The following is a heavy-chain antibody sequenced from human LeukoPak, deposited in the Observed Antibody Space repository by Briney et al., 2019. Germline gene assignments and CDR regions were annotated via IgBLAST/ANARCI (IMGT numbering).Heavy chain of an antibody. CDR3: ARRGYSYGYFNY. CDR2: INHSGST. CDR1: GGSFSGYY. V-gene: IGHV4-34*01. J-gene: IGHJ4*02. Sequence: SETLSLTCAVYGGSFSGYYWSWIRQPPGKGLEWIGEINHSGSTNYNPSLKSRVTISVDTPKNQFSLKLSSVTAADTAVYYCARRGYSYGYFNYWGQGTLVTVSS. D-gene: IGHD5-18*01.